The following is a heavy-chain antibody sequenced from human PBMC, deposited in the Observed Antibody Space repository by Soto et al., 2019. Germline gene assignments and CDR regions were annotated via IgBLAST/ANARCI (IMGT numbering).Heavy chain of an antibody. CDR1: GYTFTGYY. D-gene: IGHD3-9*01. CDR2: INPNSGGT. J-gene: IGHJ6*02. Sequence: GASVKVSCKASGYTFTGYYMHWVRHAPGQGLEWMGWINPNSGGTNYAQKFQGWVTMTRDTSISTAYMELSRLRSDDTAVYYCARDRHYDILTGYDYGMDVWGQGTTVTVSS. CDR3: ARDRHYDILTGYDYGMDV. V-gene: IGHV1-2*04.